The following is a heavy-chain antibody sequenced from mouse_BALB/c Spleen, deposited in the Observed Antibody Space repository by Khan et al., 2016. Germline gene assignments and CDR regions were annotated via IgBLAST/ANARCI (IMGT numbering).Heavy chain of an antibody. CDR1: GYAFSSYW. CDR2: IYPGDGDT. V-gene: IGHV1-80*01. D-gene: IGHD2-2*01. CDR3: AREGYGYDTFAY. J-gene: IGHJ3*01. Sequence: QVRLQQSGAELVRPGSSVKISCKASGYAFSSYWMNWVKQRPGQGLEWIGQIYPGDGDTNYNGKFMGKATLTADKSSSTAYMQLSSLTSEDSAVYFCAREGYGYDTFAYWGQGTLVTVSA.